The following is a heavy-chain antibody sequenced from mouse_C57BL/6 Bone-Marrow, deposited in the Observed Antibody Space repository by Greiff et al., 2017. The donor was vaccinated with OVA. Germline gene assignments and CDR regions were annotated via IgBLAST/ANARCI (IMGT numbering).Heavy chain of an antibody. CDR2: ISNLAYSI. CDR1: GFTFSDYG. V-gene: IGHV5-15*01. J-gene: IGHJ4*01. CDR3: ARRDDYAMDY. Sequence: EVQGVESGGGLVQPGGSLKLSCAASGFTFSDYGMAWVRQAPRKGPEWVAFISNLAYSIYYADTVTGRFTISSENAKNTLYLEMSSLRSEDTAMYYCARRDDYAMDYWGQGTSVTVSS.